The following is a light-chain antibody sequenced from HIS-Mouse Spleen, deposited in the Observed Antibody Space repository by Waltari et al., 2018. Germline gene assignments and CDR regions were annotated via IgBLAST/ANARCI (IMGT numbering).Light chain of an antibody. J-gene: IGLJ3*02. CDR1: SSDVGGYNY. V-gene: IGLV2-14*03. Sequence: QSALTQPASVSGSPGQSITISCTGTSSDVGGYNYVSWYQQHPGKAPKLMIYAVSNRPSGVSNRFSGSKYGNTAYLTISGLQAEDEADYYCSSYTSSSTRVFGGGTKLTVL. CDR2: AVS. CDR3: SSYTSSSTRV.